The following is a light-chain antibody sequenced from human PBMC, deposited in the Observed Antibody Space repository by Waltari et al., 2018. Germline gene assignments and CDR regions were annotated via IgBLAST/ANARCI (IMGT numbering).Light chain of an antibody. CDR2: DTS. J-gene: IGKJ4*01. CDR3: QQRINWPLT. Sequence: SCRASQSVSTFLAWYQQRPGQAPRLLIYDTSNRATGIPARFSGSGSETDFTLTISSLEPEDFAVYYCQQRINWPLTFGGGTKVEIK. CDR1: QSVSTF. V-gene: IGKV3-11*01.